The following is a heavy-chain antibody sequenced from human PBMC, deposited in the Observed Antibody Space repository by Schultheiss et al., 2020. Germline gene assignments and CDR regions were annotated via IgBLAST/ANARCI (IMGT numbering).Heavy chain of an antibody. CDR2: IYYSGST. D-gene: IGHD7-27*01. Sequence: SQTLSLTCAVYGGSFSGYYWSWIRQPPGKGLEWIGYIYYSGSTYYNPSLKSRVTISVDTSKNQFSLKLSSVTAADTAVYYCARVLGSAFDYWGQGTLVTVSS. CDR3: ARVLGSAFDY. CDR1: GGSFSGYY. V-gene: IGHV4-59*08. J-gene: IGHJ4*02.